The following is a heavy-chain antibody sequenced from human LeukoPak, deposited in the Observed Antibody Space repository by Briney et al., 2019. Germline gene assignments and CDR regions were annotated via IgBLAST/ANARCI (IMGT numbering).Heavy chain of an antibody. V-gene: IGHV4-4*07. CDR3: AREFWAAPSENWFDP. D-gene: IGHD3/OR15-3a*01. J-gene: IGHJ5*02. Sequence: SETLSLTCTISGGSISSYYWSWIRQPAGKGLEWIGRIYTSGSTNYNPSLKSRVTMSVDTSKNQFSLKLSSVTAADTAVYYCAREFWAAPSENWFDPWGQGTLVTVSS. CDR1: GGSISSYY. CDR2: IYTSGST.